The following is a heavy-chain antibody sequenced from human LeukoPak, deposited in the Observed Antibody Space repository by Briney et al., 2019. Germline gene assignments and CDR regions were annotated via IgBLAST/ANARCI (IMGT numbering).Heavy chain of an antibody. J-gene: IGHJ4*02. CDR1: GGSISSGGYY. V-gene: IGHV4-31*03. D-gene: IGHD2-2*01. Sequence: SQTLPLTCTVSGGSISSGGYYWSWIRQHPGKGLEWIGYIYYSGSTYYNPSLKSRVTISVDTSKNQFSLKLSSVTAADTAVYYCARAPREGYCSSTSCLYFDYWGQGTLVTVSS. CDR3: ARAPREGYCSSTSCLYFDY. CDR2: IYYSGST.